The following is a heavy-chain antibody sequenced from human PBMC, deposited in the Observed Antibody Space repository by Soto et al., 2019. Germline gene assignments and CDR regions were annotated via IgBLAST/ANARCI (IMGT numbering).Heavy chain of an antibody. V-gene: IGHV4-31*03. CDR1: GGSISSGGYY. D-gene: IGHD3-22*01. CDR3: ARGPDSSGYHFDY. CDR2: IYYSGST. J-gene: IGHJ4*02. Sequence: PSETLSLTCTVSGGSISSGGYYWSWIRQHPGKGLEWIGYIYYSGSTYYNQSLKSRVTISVDTSKNQFSLKLSSVTAADTAVYYCARGPDSSGYHFDYWGQGTLVTVSS.